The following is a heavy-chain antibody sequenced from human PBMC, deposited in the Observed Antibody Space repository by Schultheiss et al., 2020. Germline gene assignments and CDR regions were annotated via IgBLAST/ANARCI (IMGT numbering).Heavy chain of an antibody. V-gene: IGHV3-7*01. CDR2: IKHDGSEK. CDR1: GFTFSSYG. CDR3: ARDKRYCSGGSCHSNNWFDP. D-gene: IGHD2-15*01. J-gene: IGHJ5*02. Sequence: GGSLRLSCAASGFTFSSYGMHWVRQAPGKGLEWVANIKHDGSEKYYVDSVKGRFTISRDNSKNTLYLQMNSLRAEDTAVYYCARDKRYCSGGSCHSNNWFDPWGQGTLVTVSS.